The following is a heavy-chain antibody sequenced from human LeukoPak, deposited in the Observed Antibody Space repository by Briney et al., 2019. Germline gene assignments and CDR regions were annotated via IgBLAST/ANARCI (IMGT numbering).Heavy chain of an antibody. V-gene: IGHV3-23*01. Sequence: PGGSLRLSCAASGFTFSSYAMSWVRRAPGKGLEWVSAISGSGGSTYYADSVKGRFTISRDNSKNTLYLQMNSLRAEDTAVYYCAAPSSGWYYFDYWGQGTLVTVSS. CDR2: ISGSGGST. CDR3: AAPSSGWYYFDY. D-gene: IGHD6-19*01. CDR1: GFTFSSYA. J-gene: IGHJ4*02.